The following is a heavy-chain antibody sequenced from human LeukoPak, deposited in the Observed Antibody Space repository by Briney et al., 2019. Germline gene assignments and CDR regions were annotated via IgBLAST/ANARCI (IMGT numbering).Heavy chain of an antibody. J-gene: IGHJ4*02. Sequence: SETLSLTCTVSGDSISSYYWSWIRQPPGKRLEWIGYIYTSGNTNYNPSLNPSLKSPVTISVDTSKNQFSLKLTSVSAADTAVYYCARHVTSGWYTWALDYWGQGTLVTVSS. CDR2: IYTSGNT. CDR3: ARHVTSGWYTWALDY. D-gene: IGHD6-19*01. V-gene: IGHV4-4*09. CDR1: GDSISSYY.